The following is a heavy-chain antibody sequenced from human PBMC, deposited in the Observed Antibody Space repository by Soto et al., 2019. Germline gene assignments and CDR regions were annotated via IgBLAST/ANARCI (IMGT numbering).Heavy chain of an antibody. D-gene: IGHD3-9*01. CDR3: AKGAGSGAWLIDY. CDR1: GFTFSTYT. Sequence: EVQLVESGGGLVQPGGSLRLSCAASGFTFSTYTMNWVRQAPGKGLEWISFISSSGTCKHYADSVEGRFTISRDNAKNSLYLQISSLSAEDTAVYYCAKGAGSGAWLIDYWGQGTLVTVSS. J-gene: IGHJ4*01. CDR2: ISSSGTCK. V-gene: IGHV3-48*04.